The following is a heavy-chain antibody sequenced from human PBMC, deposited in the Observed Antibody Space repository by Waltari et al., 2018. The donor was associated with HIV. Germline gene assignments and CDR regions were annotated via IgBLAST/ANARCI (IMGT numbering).Heavy chain of an antibody. D-gene: IGHD3-10*01. CDR3: ARARELQLLEWSIGPDASYYYGMDV. CDR2: INAGGKT. CDR1: GGSFSGYL. Sequence: QVQLQQWGAGLLKPSETLSLTCAVYGGSFSGYLFTWIRQSPGKGLEWIGEINAGGKTNLRPSLKSRLSGSVDPPKRQCSLKWGSGTAADSGLYFCARARELQLLEWSIGPDASYYYGMDVWGQGTTVTVSS. V-gene: IGHV4-34*02. J-gene: IGHJ6*02.